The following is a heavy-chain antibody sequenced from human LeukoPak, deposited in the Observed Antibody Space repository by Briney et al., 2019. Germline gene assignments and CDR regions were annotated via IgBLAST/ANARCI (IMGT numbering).Heavy chain of an antibody. Sequence: GGSLRLSCSASGFTFSDYDMNWIRQAPGKGLEWISAISGRSSHTYYGDSVKGRFSISRDNAKNLLYLQMNGLGAEDTAVYYGGRAFPPLRTSSAGDLWGQGTLVTVSS. D-gene: IGHD3-16*01. CDR2: ISGRSSHT. CDR3: GRAFPPLRTSSAGDL. CDR1: GFTFSDYD. J-gene: IGHJ4*02. V-gene: IGHV3-21*06.